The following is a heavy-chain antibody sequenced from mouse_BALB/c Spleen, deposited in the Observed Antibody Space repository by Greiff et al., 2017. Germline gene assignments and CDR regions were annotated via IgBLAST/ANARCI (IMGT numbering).Heavy chain of an antibody. CDR3: TTQAY. V-gene: IGHV6-6*02. Sequence: EVMLVESGGGLVQPGGSMKLSCVASGFTFSNYWMNWVRQSPAKGLEWVAEIRLKSNNYATHYAESVKGRFTISRDDSKSSVYLQMNNLRAEDTGIYYCTTQAYWGQGTLVTVSA. CDR1: GFTFSNYW. J-gene: IGHJ3*01. CDR2: IRLKSNNYAT.